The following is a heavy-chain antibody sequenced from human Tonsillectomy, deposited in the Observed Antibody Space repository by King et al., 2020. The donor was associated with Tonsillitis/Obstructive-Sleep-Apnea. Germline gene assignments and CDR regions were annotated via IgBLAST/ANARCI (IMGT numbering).Heavy chain of an antibody. D-gene: IGHD1-26*01. CDR3: VRGAGYSGSCLFDY. Sequence: VQLVESGGGVVQPGGSLRLSCAGSGFSFSSYAVNWVRQTPGRGLEWVSYINYSGSTIYYADSVRGRFTISRDNAKNSLYLQMNSLRAEDTAVYYCVRGAGYSGSCLFDYGGQGTLVTVSS. CDR2: INYSGSTI. J-gene: IGHJ4*02. V-gene: IGHV3-48*03. CDR1: GFSFSSYA.